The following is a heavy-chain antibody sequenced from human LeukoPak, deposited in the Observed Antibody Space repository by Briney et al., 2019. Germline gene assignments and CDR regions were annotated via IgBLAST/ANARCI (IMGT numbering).Heavy chain of an antibody. Sequence: VASVKVSCKASGYTFTSYDTNWVRQATGQGLEWMGWMNPNSGNTGYAQKFQGRLTMTRNTSISTAYMELSSLSSEDTAMYYCARGFRSDSSGRKFDYWGQGALVTVSS. CDR1: GYTFTSYD. CDR3: ARGFRSDSSGRKFDY. V-gene: IGHV1-8*01. CDR2: MNPNSGNT. J-gene: IGHJ4*02. D-gene: IGHD3-22*01.